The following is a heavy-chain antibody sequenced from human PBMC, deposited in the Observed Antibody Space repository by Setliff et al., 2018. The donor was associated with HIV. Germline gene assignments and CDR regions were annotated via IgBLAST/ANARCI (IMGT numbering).Heavy chain of an antibody. V-gene: IGHV4-39*02. CDR1: DGSISRTSYY. CDR2: VYYTGST. J-gene: IGHJ6*03. CDR3: ARDRYTWNYGKNYMDV. D-gene: IGHD1-7*01. Sequence: SETLSLTCTVSDGSISRTSYYWGWIRQPPGRGLEWIGSVYYTGSTYYNPSLKSRVTISVDTSKNQFSLKLSSVTAADTAVYYCARDRYTWNYGKNYMDVWGKGTTVTVSS.